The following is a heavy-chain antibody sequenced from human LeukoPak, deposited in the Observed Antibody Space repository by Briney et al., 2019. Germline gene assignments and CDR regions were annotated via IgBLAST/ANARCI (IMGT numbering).Heavy chain of an antibody. J-gene: IGHJ3*02. CDR2: ISWNSGSI. V-gene: IGHV3-9*01. CDR1: GFTFNSYA. D-gene: IGHD4-11*01. CDR3: ARGYTNYGYVLGM. Sequence: GGSLRLSCAASGFTFNSYAMHWVRQAPGKGLEWVSGISWNSGSIGYADSVKGRFTISRDNARNTLYLQMNNLRVEDTAVYYCARGYTNYGYVLGMWGQGTMVTVSS.